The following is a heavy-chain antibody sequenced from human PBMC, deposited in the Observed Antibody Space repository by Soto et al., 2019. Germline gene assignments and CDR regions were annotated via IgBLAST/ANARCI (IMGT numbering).Heavy chain of an antibody. J-gene: IGHJ5*02. CDR2: VYTNGAT. Sequence: SETLSLTCTVSGDSFSGYYWSWIRQPAGKGLEWIGRVYTNGATNYNPSLTSRVTVSVDTSRNQFSLKLRFVTAADTAVYYCAREAAETVGDGYRCDPWGQGTLVTVS. V-gene: IGHV4-4*07. D-gene: IGHD6-13*01. CDR1: GDSFSGYY. CDR3: AREAAETVGDGYRCDP.